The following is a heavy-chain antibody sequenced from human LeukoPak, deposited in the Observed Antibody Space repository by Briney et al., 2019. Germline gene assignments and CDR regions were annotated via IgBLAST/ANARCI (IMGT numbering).Heavy chain of an antibody. J-gene: IGHJ4*02. CDR2: INHSGST. CDR1: GGSFSGYY. V-gene: IGHV4-34*01. CDR3: ASINRGLAVLWGLGPVDY. Sequence: SETLSLTCAVYGGSFSGYYWSWLRQPPGKGLEWIGEINHSGSTNYNPSLKSRVTISVDTSKNQFSLKLSSVTAADTAVYYCASINRGLAVLWGLGPVDYWGQGTLVTVSS. D-gene: IGHD3-16*01.